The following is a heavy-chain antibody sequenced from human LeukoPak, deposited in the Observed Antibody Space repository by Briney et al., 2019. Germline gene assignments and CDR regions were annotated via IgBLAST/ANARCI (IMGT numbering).Heavy chain of an antibody. CDR2: IYHSGST. J-gene: IGHJ5*02. CDR3: ARHKCSSTSCCLPIWFAP. V-gene: IGHV4-38-2*01. Sequence: SETLSLTCAVSGYSISSGSNWGCIRQPPGKGLGVIGSIYHSGSTYYKPSLKSRVTISVDTSKNQFSLKMSSVTAADTAVYYCARHKCSSTSCCLPIWFAPWGQGTLVTVSS. CDR1: GYSISSGSN. D-gene: IGHD2-2*01.